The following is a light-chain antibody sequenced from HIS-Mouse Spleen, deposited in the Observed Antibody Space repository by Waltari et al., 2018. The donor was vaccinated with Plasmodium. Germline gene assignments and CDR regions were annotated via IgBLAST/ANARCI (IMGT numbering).Light chain of an antibody. CDR3: QAWDSSTVV. CDR2: QDS. CDR1: HLGDKY. J-gene: IGLJ2*01. V-gene: IGLV3-1*01. Sequence: SYELTQPPSVSVSPGQTASSTCSGHHLGDKYACWYQQKPGHAPVLVIYQDSKRPSGIPERFSGSNSGNTATLTISGTQAMDEADYYCQAWDSSTVVFGGGTKLTVL.